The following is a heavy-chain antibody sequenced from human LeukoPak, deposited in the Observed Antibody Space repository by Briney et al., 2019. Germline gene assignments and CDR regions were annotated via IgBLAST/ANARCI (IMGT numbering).Heavy chain of an antibody. J-gene: IGHJ6*03. D-gene: IGHD6-13*01. CDR1: GGSISYYY. CDR2: IYYSGST. CDR3: ARGGEIAAAGYFYYMDV. V-gene: IGHV4-59*01. Sequence: SETLSLTCTVSGGSISYYYWSWIRQPPGKGLEWIGYIYYSGSTNYNPSLKSRVTISVDTSKNQFSLKLSSVTAADTVVYYCARGGEIAAAGYFYYMDVWGKGTTVTVSS.